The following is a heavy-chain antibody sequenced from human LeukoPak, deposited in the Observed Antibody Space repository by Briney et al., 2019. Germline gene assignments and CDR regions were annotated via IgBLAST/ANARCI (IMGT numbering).Heavy chain of an antibody. V-gene: IGHV1-69*05. CDR1: GGTFSSYA. CDR3: AKSPIPGIAVAEDH. J-gene: IGHJ4*02. D-gene: IGHD6-19*01. Sequence: SVKVSCKASGGTFSSYAISWVRQAPGQGLEWMGRIIPIFGTANYAQKFQGRVTITTDESTSTAYMELSSLRSEDTAVYYCAKSPIPGIAVAEDHWGQGTLVTVSS. CDR2: IIPIFGTA.